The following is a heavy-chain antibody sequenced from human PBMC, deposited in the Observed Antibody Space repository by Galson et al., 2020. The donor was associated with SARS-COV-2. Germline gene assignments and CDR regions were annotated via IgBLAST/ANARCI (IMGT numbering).Heavy chain of an antibody. CDR3: ARAVDTAMGYYFDY. CDR1: GGSILSGGYY. Sequence: SETLSLTCTVSGGSILSGGYYWSWIRQHPGKGLEWIGYIHNTGSSYYNSSLKSRVTMSVDTSKDQFSLKLSSVTAADTAVYYCARAVDTAMGYYFDYWGQGTLVTVSS. V-gene: IGHV4-31*03. CDR2: IHNTGSS. J-gene: IGHJ4*02. D-gene: IGHD5-18*01.